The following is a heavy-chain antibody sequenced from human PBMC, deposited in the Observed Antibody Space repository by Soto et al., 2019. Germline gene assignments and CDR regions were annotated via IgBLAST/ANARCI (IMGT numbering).Heavy chain of an antibody. CDR1: GYSFTSYW. D-gene: IGHD1-26*01. CDR3: GSREGGN. V-gene: IGHV5-10-1*01. Sequence: EVQLVQSGAEVKKPGESLRISCKGSGYSFTSYWISWVRQMPGKGLEWMGRIDPSDSYTNYSPSFQGHVTISADKSISPASLQGSSLKARDTAMYYCGSREGGNWGQGTLVTVSS. J-gene: IGHJ4*02. CDR2: IDPSDSYT.